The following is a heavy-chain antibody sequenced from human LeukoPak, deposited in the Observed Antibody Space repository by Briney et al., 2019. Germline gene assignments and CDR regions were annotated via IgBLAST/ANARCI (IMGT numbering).Heavy chain of an antibody. CDR3: ARENYYLDY. D-gene: IGHD3-10*01. CDR2: ISRSGSNK. V-gene: IGHV3-48*03. J-gene: IGHJ4*02. CDR1: GFTFSSYE. Sequence: PGGSLRLSCAASGFTFSSYEMNWVRQVPGKGLEWVSYISRSGSNKHYADSVKGRFTISRDNAKNSLYLQMDSLRAEDTAVYYCARENYYLDYWGQGTLVTVSS.